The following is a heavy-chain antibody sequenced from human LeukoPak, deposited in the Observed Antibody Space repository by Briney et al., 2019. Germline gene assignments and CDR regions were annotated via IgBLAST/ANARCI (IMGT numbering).Heavy chain of an antibody. Sequence: ASVKVSCKASGYSFNKYAMNWVRQVPGKGLEWMGWINTKTEKTTYAQAFTGRFVSSLDTSVSTAYLQIDSLQADDTAVYYCARTVTTRLFYFDYWGQGSLVTVSS. D-gene: IGHD4-11*01. CDR1: GYSFNKYA. V-gene: IGHV7-4-1*01. J-gene: IGHJ4*02. CDR3: ARTVTTRLFYFDY. CDR2: INTKTEKT.